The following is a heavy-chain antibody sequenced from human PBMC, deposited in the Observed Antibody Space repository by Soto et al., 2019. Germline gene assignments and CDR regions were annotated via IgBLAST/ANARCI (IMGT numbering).Heavy chain of an antibody. V-gene: IGHV3-30*18. J-gene: IGHJ6*02. CDR2: ISYDGSNK. CDR1: GFTFSSYG. D-gene: IGHD4-17*01. Sequence: QVQLVESGGGVVQPGRSLRLSCAASGFTFSSYGMHWVRQAPGKGLEWVAVISYDGSNKYYADSVKGRFTISRDNSKNTLYLQMNSLRAEDTAVYYCAKDPGDYPYYYGMDVWGQGTTVTVSS. CDR3: AKDPGDYPYYYGMDV.